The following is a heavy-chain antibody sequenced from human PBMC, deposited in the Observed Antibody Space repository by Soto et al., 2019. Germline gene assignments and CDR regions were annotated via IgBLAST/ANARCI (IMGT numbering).Heavy chain of an antibody. V-gene: IGHV3-23*01. Sequence: GGSLRLSCAASGFTFSSYAMAWVRQAPGKGLEWVSTNRASGTSTYYADSVEGRFSISRDNSKNTLYLQMNSLRAEDTAVYYCAKEWSDARTREKCGLVDYWGQGALVTVSS. CDR1: GFTFSSYA. J-gene: IGHJ4*02. D-gene: IGHD2-8*01. CDR3: AKEWSDARTREKCGLVDY. CDR2: NRASGTST.